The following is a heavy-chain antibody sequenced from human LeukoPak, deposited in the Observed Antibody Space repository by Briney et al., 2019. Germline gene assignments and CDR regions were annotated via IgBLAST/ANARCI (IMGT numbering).Heavy chain of an antibody. J-gene: IGHJ4*02. CDR2: IKQDGSEK. V-gene: IGHV3-7*01. CDR1: GFVFDDYD. Sequence: TGGSLRLSCGASGFVFDDYDMHWVRQAPGKGLGWVANIKQDGSEKYYVDSVKGRFTISRDNAKNSLYLQMNSLRAEDTAVYYCARAGYGDYDFDYWGQGTLVTVSS. D-gene: IGHD4-17*01. CDR3: ARAGYGDYDFDY.